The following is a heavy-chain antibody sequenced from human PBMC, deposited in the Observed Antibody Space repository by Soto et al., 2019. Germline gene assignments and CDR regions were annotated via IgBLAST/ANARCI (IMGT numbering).Heavy chain of an antibody. CDR2: IYGSGRGI. J-gene: IGHJ4*02. CDR1: GLPHSNFA. D-gene: IGHD2-21*01. Sequence: PGGSLRLSCTASGLPHSNFAMMWVRQAPGKGLECVSGIYGSGRGIEYADSVKGRFTISRDNSKNTVYLEMTDLRADDTAIYYCGKDAVYNDGLWLMDHWGQGTQVTVS. V-gene: IGHV3-23*05. CDR3: GKDAVYNDGLWLMDH.